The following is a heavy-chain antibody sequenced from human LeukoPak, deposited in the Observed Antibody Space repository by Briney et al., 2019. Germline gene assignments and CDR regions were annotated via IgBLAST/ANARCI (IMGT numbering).Heavy chain of an antibody. D-gene: IGHD3-3*01. J-gene: IGHJ4*02. CDR1: GFTFSLSW. CDR2: ISGSGGST. CDR3: AKDNDFWSGYYAPRDRGLDY. Sequence: PGGSLRLSCAASGFTFSLSWMHWVRQAPGKGLEWVSAISGSGGSTYYADSVKGRFTISRDNSKNTLYLQMNSLRAEDTAVYYCAKDNDFWSGYYAPRDRGLDYWGQGTLVTVSS. V-gene: IGHV3-23*01.